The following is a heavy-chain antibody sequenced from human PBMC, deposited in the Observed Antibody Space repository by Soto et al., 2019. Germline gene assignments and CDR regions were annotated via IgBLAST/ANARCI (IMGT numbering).Heavy chain of an antibody. J-gene: IGHJ5*02. V-gene: IGHV5-10-1*01. D-gene: IGHD3-3*01. Sequence: GESLKISCNGSGYSFTSYWISWVRQMPGKGLEWMGRIDPSDSYTNYSPSFQGHVTISADKSISTAYLQWSSLKASDTAMYYCARQEDITIFGVVPRDNWFDPWGQGTLVTVSS. CDR3: ARQEDITIFGVVPRDNWFDP. CDR2: IDPSDSYT. CDR1: GYSFTSYW.